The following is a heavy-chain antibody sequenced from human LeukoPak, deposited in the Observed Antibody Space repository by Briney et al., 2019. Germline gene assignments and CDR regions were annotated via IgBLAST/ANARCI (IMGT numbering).Heavy chain of an antibody. CDR1: GYSISSGYY. D-gene: IGHD1-26*01. CDR2: IYQSGSA. J-gene: IGHJ5*02. CDR3: ARVEGTAVGWFDP. V-gene: IGHV4-38-2*02. Sequence: PSETLSLTCTVSGYSISSGYYWGWIRQPPGKRLEWIGSIYQSGSAYYNPSLQSRVTISVDTSKNQFSLKLTSVTAADTAVYYCARVEGTAVGWFDPWGQGTLVTVFS.